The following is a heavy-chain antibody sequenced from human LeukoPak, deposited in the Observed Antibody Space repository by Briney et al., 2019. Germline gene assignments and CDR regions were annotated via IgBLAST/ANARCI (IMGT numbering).Heavy chain of an antibody. D-gene: IGHD3-10*01. CDR1: GGSISSYY. Sequence: SETLSLTCTVSGGSISSYYWSWIRQPPGKGLEWIGYIYYSGSTNYNPSLKSRVTISVDTSKNQFSLKLSSVTAADTAVYYCARDTGRYYMDVWGKGTTVTISS. CDR2: IYYSGST. V-gene: IGHV4-59*01. CDR3: ARDTGRYYMDV. J-gene: IGHJ6*03.